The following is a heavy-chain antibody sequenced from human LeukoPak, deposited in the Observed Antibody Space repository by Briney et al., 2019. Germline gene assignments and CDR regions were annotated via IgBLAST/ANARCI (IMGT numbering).Heavy chain of an antibody. CDR3: ARDDNVVVPAAYDY. J-gene: IGHJ4*02. CDR1: GYTFTSYG. Sequence: ASVKVSCKASGYTFTSYGISWVRQAPGQGLEWMGWISAYNGYTNYAQKLQGRVTMTTDTSTSTAYMELRSLRSDDTAVYYCARDDNVVVPAAYDYWGQGTLVTVSS. V-gene: IGHV1-18*01. CDR2: ISAYNGYT. D-gene: IGHD2-2*01.